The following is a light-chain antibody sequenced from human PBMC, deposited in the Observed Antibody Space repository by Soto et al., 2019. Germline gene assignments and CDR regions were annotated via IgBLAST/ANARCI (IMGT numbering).Light chain of an antibody. V-gene: IGKV3-20*01. CDR3: QQYGSSPWT. Sequence: EIVVTQSPATLSVSPGERATLSCRASQSVSSSYLGWYQQKPGQAPRLLIYGASSRATGIPDRFSGSGSGTDFTLTISRLEPEDFAVYYCQQYGSSPWTFGQGTKVDI. CDR2: GAS. J-gene: IGKJ1*01. CDR1: QSVSSSY.